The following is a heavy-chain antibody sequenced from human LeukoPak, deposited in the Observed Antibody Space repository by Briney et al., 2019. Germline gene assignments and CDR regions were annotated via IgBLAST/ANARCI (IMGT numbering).Heavy chain of an antibody. J-gene: IGHJ4*02. CDR2: ITSSGGHM. D-gene: IGHD4-17*01. V-gene: IGHV3-21*05. Sequence: GGSLRLSYAASGFTFSSYAMYWVRQAPGKGLEWVSYITSSGGHMYYADSAKGRFTISRDNAENSLDLQMNSLRAEDTAVYYCARVARYGDYIGGCDYWGQGALVTVSS. CDR3: ARVARYGDYIGGCDY. CDR1: GFTFSSYA.